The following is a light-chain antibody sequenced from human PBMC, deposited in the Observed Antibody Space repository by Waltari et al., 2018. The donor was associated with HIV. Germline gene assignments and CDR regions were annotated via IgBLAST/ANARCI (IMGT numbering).Light chain of an antibody. V-gene: IGLV1-40*01. CDR3: QSYDSSLSGDVI. CDR1: SSNIGAGYD. Sequence: QSVLTQPPSVSGAPGQRVTISCTGSSSNIGAGYDVHWYQQLPGTAPKLLIYGNNNRPSWCPDRFSGSKSGTSASLAITGLRAADEADYYCQSYDSSLSGDVIFGGGTTLTVL. CDR2: GNN. J-gene: IGLJ2*01.